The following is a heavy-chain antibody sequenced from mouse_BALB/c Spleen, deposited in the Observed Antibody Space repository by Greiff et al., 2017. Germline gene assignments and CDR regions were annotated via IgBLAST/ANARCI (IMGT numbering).Heavy chain of an antibody. Sequence: VQLQQSGPELVKPGASVKVSCKASGYSFTDYNMYWVKQSHGKSLEWIGYIDPYNDGTKYNEKFKGKATLTSDKSSSTAYMELSSLTSEDSAVYYCARHYGSSYDYWGQDTTLTVSS. CDR1: GYSFTDYN. CDR2: IDPYNDGT. V-gene: IGHV1S135*01. D-gene: IGHD1-1*01. CDR3: ARHYGSSYDY. J-gene: IGHJ2*01.